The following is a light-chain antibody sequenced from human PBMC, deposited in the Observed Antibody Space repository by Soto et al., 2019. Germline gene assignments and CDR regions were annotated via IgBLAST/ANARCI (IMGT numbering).Light chain of an antibody. Sequence: QSALTQPASVSGSPGQSITISCTGTSSDVGANIFVSWYQQHPGKVPKLMIYTVSSRPSGVSQRFSGSKSGNTASLTISGLQAEDEADYYCSSYARGSRAFGGGTKLTVL. CDR3: SSYARGSRA. CDR1: SSDVGANIF. J-gene: IGLJ3*02. CDR2: TVS. V-gene: IGLV2-14*01.